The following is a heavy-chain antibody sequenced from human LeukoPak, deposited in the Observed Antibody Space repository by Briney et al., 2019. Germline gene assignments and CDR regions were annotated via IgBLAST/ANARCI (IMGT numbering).Heavy chain of an antibody. Sequence: ASVKVSCKASGYTFTSYDINWVRQATGQGLEWMGWMNPNSGNTGYAQEFQGRVTMTRNTSISTAYMELSSLRSGDAAVYYCARDTHDFWTYYMDVWGKGTTVTVSS. CDR1: GYTFTSYD. CDR2: MNPNSGNT. V-gene: IGHV1-8*01. J-gene: IGHJ6*03. CDR3: ARDTHDFWTYYMDV. D-gene: IGHD3-3*01.